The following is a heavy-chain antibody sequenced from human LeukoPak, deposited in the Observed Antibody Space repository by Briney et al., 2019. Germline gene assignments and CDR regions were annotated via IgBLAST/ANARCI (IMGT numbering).Heavy chain of an antibody. CDR1: GGSISSYY. J-gene: IGHJ4*02. V-gene: IGHV4-59*12. Sequence: SETLSLTCTVSGGSISSYYWSWIRQPPGKGLEWIGYIYYSGSTNYNPSLKSRVTISVDTSKNQFSLKLSSVTAADTAVYYCARGQAYEAQKYYFDYWGQGTLVTVSS. D-gene: IGHD5-12*01. CDR2: IYYSGST. CDR3: ARGQAYEAQKYYFDY.